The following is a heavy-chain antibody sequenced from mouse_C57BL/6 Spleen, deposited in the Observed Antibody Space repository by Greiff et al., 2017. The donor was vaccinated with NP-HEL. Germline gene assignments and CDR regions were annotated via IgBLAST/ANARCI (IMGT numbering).Heavy chain of an antibody. V-gene: IGHV14-2*01. D-gene: IGHD2-12*01. CDR3: SRLHYSYYFYAMDY. Sequence: EVQLQQSGAELVKPGASVKLSCTASGFNIKDYYMHWVKQRTEQGLEWIGRIDPEDGETKYAPKFQGKATITADTSSNTADLQLSSLTSEDTAVYYWSRLHYSYYFYAMDYWGQGTSVTVSS. J-gene: IGHJ4*01. CDR2: IDPEDGET. CDR1: GFNIKDYY.